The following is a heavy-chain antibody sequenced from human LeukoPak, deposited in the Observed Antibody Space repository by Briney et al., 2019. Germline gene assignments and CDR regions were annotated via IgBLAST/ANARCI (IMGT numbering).Heavy chain of an antibody. CDR3: ARGGWTQAQPLDY. CDR2: INPSSGST. J-gene: IGHJ4*02. V-gene: IGHV1-46*01. Sequence: GASVNVSCTASGYTFAIYYIHWVRQAPGQGLEWVAIINPSSGSTSYAQTLQGRVTMTRDTSTSTVYMELSSLRSEDTAVYYCARGGWTQAQPLDYWGQGTLVAVSS. D-gene: IGHD3/OR15-3a*01. CDR1: GYTFAIYY.